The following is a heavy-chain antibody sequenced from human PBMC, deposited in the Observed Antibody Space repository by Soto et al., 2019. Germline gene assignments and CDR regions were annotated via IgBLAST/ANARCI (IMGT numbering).Heavy chain of an antibody. V-gene: IGHV3-30*03. CDR1: GFPFTTYG. Sequence: QVQLVESGGGVVQPGRSLRLSCAASGFPFTTYGMHWVREGTGKGLEWVAVISYDGSNKYYADSVKGRFTISRDNSKNPLYLQMNRLRPEDTALYYCVGGQYYFDYRGQGTLVTVSS. J-gene: IGHJ4*02. CDR3: VGGQYYFDY. D-gene: IGHD3-10*01. CDR2: ISYDGSNK.